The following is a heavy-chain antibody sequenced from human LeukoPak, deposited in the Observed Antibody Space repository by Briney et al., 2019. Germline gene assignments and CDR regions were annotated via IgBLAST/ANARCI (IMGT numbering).Heavy chain of an antibody. D-gene: IGHD1-7*01. Sequence: GESLKISCKGSGYRFPSYWIGWVRQMPGKGLEWMGIIYPSDSDTRYSPSFQGQVTFSADKSISTAYLQWNSLKASDTAMYYCARPGENYSIDYWGQGTLVTVSS. CDR2: IYPSDSDT. CDR3: ARPGENYSIDY. V-gene: IGHV5-51*01. CDR1: GYRFPSYW. J-gene: IGHJ4*02.